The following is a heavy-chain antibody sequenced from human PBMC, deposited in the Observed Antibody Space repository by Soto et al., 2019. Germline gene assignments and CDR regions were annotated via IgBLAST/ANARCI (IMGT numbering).Heavy chain of an antibody. CDR3: ARRRGPLLKDAFDI. V-gene: IGHV3-30*03. CDR2: ISYDGSNK. D-gene: IGHD2-15*01. Sequence: GGSLRLSCAASGFTFSSYGMHWVRQAPGKGLEWVAVISYDGSNKYYADSVKGRFTISRDNSKNLMYLQMNSLRADDTAVYFCARRRGPLLKDAFDIWGQGTMVTVSS. J-gene: IGHJ3*02. CDR1: GFTFSSYG.